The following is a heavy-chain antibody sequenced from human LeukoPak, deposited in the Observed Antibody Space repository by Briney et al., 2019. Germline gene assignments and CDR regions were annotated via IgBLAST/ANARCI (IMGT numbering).Heavy chain of an antibody. CDR1: GFTFSSYA. Sequence: GGSLRLSCAASGFTFSSYAMNWVRQAPGKGLEWVSVISGSGGTTYYADSVKGRFTISRDNSKNTLYLQMNSLRAEDTAVYYCARGITMVRGVITPSYYYYGMDVWGQGTTVTVSS. J-gene: IGHJ6*02. CDR3: ARGITMVRGVITPSYYYYGMDV. D-gene: IGHD3-10*01. V-gene: IGHV3-23*01. CDR2: ISGSGGTT.